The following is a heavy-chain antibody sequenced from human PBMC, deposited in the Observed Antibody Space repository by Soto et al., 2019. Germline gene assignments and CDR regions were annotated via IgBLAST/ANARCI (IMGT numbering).Heavy chain of an antibody. CDR2: IYHSGST. CDR1: GYSISSGYY. V-gene: IGHV4-38-2*01. J-gene: IGHJ5*02. CDR3: ARAVGYCSSTSCYTPFDP. D-gene: IGHD2-2*02. Sequence: PSETLSLTCAVSGYSISSGYYWGWIRQPPGKGLEWIGSIYHSGSTYYNPSLKSRVTISVDTSKNQFSLKLSSVTAADTAVYYCARAVGYCSSTSCYTPFDPWGQGTLVTVS.